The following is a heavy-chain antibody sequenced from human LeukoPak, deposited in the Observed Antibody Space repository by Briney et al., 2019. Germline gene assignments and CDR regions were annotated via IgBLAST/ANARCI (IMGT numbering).Heavy chain of an antibody. CDR2: MNPNSGNT. V-gene: IGHV1-8*01. Sequence: ASVKVSCKASGYTFTSYDINWVRQATGQGLEWMGWMNPNSGNTGYAQKFQGRVTMTRNTSISTAYMELSSLRSENTAVYYCASRYDSSGYTWFDPWGQGTLVTVSS. CDR1: GYTFTSYD. CDR3: ASRYDSSGYTWFDP. J-gene: IGHJ5*02. D-gene: IGHD3-22*01.